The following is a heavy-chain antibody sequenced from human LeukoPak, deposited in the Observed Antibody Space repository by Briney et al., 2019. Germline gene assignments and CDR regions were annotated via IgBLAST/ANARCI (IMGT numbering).Heavy chain of an antibody. CDR2: IYYSGST. Sequence: GSLRLSCAASGFTFSSYGMHWVRQAPGKGLEWIGSIYYSGSTYYNPSLKSRVTISVDTSKNQFSLKLSSVTAADTAEYYCARERGNYYDSSGYPPADYGMDVWGQGTTVTVSS. D-gene: IGHD3-22*01. V-gene: IGHV4-39*07. J-gene: IGHJ6*02. CDR1: GFTFSSYG. CDR3: ARERGNYYDSSGYPPADYGMDV.